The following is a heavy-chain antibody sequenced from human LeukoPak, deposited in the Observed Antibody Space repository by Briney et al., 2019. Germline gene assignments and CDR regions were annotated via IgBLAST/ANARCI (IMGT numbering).Heavy chain of an antibody. CDR1: GFTFSSYW. D-gene: IGHD6-19*01. J-gene: IGHJ4*02. CDR3: ARDRDYSSGWTEGLDY. V-gene: IGHV3-7*01. Sequence: PGGSLRLSCAASGFTFSSYWMSWVRQAPGKGLEWVANIKQDGSEKYYVDSVKGRFTISRDNAKNSLYLQMNSLRAEDTAVYYCARDRDYSSGWTEGLDYWGQGILVTVSS. CDR2: IKQDGSEK.